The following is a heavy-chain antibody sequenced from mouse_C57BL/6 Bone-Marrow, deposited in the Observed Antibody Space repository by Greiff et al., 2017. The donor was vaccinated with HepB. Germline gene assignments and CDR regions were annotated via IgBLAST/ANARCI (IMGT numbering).Heavy chain of an antibody. Sequence: EVHLVESGPGLVKPSQSLSLTCSVTGYSITSGYYWNWIRQFPGNKLEWMGYISYDGSNKYNPSLKNRISITRDTSKNQFFLKLNSVTTEDTATYYCARECLYYYGSSYEYFDVWGTGTTVTVSS. CDR3: ARECLYYYGSSYEYFDV. J-gene: IGHJ1*03. CDR2: ISYDGSN. V-gene: IGHV3-6*01. CDR1: GYSITSGYY. D-gene: IGHD1-1*01.